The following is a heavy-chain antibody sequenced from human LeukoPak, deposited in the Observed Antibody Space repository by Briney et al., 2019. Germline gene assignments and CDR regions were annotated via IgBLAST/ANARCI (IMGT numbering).Heavy chain of an antibody. J-gene: IGHJ4*02. CDR3: ARDAKYYYGSRTYFFFEY. V-gene: IGHV4-39*07. D-gene: IGHD3-10*01. Sequence: SETLSLTCTVSGGSISSSTYYWGWIRQPPGKGLEWIGYIYYTGSTYCNPSLKSRVTISVNTSKNQFSLKLSSVTAADTAIYYCARDAKYYYGSRTYFFFEYWGQGTLLTVSS. CDR1: GGSISSSTYY. CDR2: IYYTGST.